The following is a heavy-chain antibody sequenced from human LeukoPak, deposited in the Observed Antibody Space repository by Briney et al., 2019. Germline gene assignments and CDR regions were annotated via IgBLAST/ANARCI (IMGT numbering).Heavy chain of an antibody. Sequence: PGGSLRLSCAASGFTFSSYWMSWVRQAPGKGLEWVANIKQDGSEKYYVDSVKGRFTISRDNAKNSLYLQMNSLRAEDTAVYYCARSPITETTKVGVDYWGQGTLVTVSS. CDR3: ARSPITETTKVGVDY. D-gene: IGHD1-7*01. CDR2: IKQDGSEK. J-gene: IGHJ4*02. CDR1: GFTFSSYW. V-gene: IGHV3-7*01.